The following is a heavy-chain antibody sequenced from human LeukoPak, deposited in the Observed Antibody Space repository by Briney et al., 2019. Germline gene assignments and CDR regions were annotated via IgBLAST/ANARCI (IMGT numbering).Heavy chain of an antibody. D-gene: IGHD2-2*03. V-gene: IGHV4-4*07. CDR2: IYTSGST. CDR3: ARDGYCSSTSCYDSAYYYYYMDV. CDR1: GGSISSYY. J-gene: IGHJ6*03. Sequence: SETLSLTCTVSGGSISSYYWSWIRQPAGKGLEWIGRIYTSGSTNYNPSLTSRVTMSVDTSKNQFSLKLSSVTAADTAVYYCARDGYCSSTSCYDSAYYYYYMDVWGKGTTVTVSS.